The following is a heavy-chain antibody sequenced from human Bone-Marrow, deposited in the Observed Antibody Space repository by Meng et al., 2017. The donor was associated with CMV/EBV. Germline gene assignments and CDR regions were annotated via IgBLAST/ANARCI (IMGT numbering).Heavy chain of an antibody. Sequence: SLKISCAASGFTFDDYAMHWVRQAPGKGLEWVSGISWNSGSIGYADSVKGRFTISRDNAKNSLYLQMNSLRAEDTALYYCAKFDFWSGSSDQGEDDWGQGTLVTVSS. V-gene: IGHV3-9*01. CDR1: GFTFDDYA. CDR3: AKFDFWSGSSDQGEDD. D-gene: IGHD3-3*01. J-gene: IGHJ4*02. CDR2: ISWNSGSI.